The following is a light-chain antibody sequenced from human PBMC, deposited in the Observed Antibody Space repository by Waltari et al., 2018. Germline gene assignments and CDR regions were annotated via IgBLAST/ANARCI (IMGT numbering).Light chain of an antibody. Sequence: DVVMTQSPDSMAVSLGARAAINCKSGQSVLYSSNNKNYLAWYQQKPGHPPKLPISWASTREAGVPDRFSGSGSGTNCTLTISSLQAEDVAVYYCQQYYYTLRTFGQGTKVEIK. CDR3: QQYYYTLRT. CDR2: WAS. V-gene: IGKV4-1*01. CDR1: QSVLYSSNNKNY. J-gene: IGKJ1*01.